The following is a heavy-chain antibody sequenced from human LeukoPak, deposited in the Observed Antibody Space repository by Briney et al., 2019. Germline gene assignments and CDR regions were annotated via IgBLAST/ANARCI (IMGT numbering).Heavy chain of an antibody. J-gene: IGHJ4*02. CDR1: GGSISSYY. CDR2: IYYSGST. V-gene: IGHV4-59*01. D-gene: IGHD4-17*01. CDR3: ARPDYDDDDSPGRHD. Sequence: SETLSLTCTVSGGSISSYYWSWIRQPPGKGLEWIGYIYYSGSTNYNPSLKSRVTISVDTSKNQFSLKLSSVTAADTAVYYCARPDYDDDDSPGRHDWGQGTQVTVSS.